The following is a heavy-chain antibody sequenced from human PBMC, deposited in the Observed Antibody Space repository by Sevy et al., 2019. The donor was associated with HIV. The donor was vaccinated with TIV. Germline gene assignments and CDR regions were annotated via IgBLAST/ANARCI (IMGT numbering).Heavy chain of an antibody. J-gene: IGHJ4*02. Sequence: GGSLRLSCAASGFTFSSYGMHWVRQAPGKGLEWVAFIRHDGSNKYYADSVKGRFTISRDNSKNTLYLQMNSLRAEDTAVYYCAKDHRITMVQGVDYWGQGTLVTVSS. CDR3: AKDHRITMVQGVDY. D-gene: IGHD3-10*01. CDR1: GFTFSSYG. CDR2: IRHDGSNK. V-gene: IGHV3-30*02.